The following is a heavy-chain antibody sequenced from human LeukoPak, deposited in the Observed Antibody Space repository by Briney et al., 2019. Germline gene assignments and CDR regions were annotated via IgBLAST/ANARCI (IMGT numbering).Heavy chain of an antibody. Sequence: GGSLRLSRAVSGFTFSSYGMPWVPQAPGRGLVWLAVISYDGSNKYYAASVKGRFTISRDNSKTTLYLQMNSLRAEDTAVYYCAKADGEGIVVAPEDYWGQGTLVTVSS. J-gene: IGHJ4*02. CDR1: GFTFSSYG. CDR2: ISYDGSNK. CDR3: AKADGEGIVVAPEDY. V-gene: IGHV3-30*18. D-gene: IGHD2-21*01.